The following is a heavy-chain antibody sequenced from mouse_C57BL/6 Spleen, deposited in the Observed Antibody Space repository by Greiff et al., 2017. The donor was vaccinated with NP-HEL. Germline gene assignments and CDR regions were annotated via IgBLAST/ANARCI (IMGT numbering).Heavy chain of an antibody. Sequence: EVQLVESGGGLVKPGGSLKLSCAASGFTFSDYGMHWVRQAPEKGLEWVAYISSGSSTIYYADTVKGRFTISRDNAKNTLFLQMTSLRSEDTAMYYCARREALTPRDYWGQGTSVTVSS. J-gene: IGHJ4*01. CDR2: ISSGSSTI. V-gene: IGHV5-17*01. CDR1: GFTFSDYG. CDR3: ARREALTPRDY.